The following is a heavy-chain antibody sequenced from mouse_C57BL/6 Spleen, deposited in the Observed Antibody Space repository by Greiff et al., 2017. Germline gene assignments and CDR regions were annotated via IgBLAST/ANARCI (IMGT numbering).Heavy chain of an antibody. CDR3: TRCTKVVAKGFAY. J-gene: IGHJ3*01. Sequence: QVQLKESGAELVRPGASVTLSCKASGYTFTDYEMHWVKQTPVHGLEWIGAIDPETGGTAYNQKFKGKAILTADKSSSTAYMELRSLTSEDSAVYYCTRCTKVVAKGFAYWGQGTLVTVSA. CDR2: IDPETGGT. D-gene: IGHD1-1*01. CDR1: GYTFTDYE. V-gene: IGHV1-15*01.